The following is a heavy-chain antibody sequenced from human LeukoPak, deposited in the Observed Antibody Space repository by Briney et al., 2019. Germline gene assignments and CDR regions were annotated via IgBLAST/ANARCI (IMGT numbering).Heavy chain of an antibody. Sequence: GGSLRLSCAASGFTFSSYWMSWVRQAPGKGLEWVANIKQDGSEKYYVDSVKGRFTISRDNAKNSLYLQMNSLRAEDTAVYYCARVRRSGYSSSWLDYWGQGTLVTVSS. D-gene: IGHD6-13*01. J-gene: IGHJ4*02. V-gene: IGHV3-7*01. CDR2: IKQDGSEK. CDR3: ARVRRSGYSSSWLDY. CDR1: GFTFSSYW.